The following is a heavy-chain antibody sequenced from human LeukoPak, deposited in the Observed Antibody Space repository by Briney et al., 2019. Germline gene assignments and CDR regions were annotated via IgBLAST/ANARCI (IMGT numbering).Heavy chain of an antibody. CDR3: ARTELYYDILTGYLFDY. J-gene: IGHJ4*02. Sequence: SETLSLTCTVSGGSISSYYWSWIRQPPGKALVCIVYIYYRGSTNHNPSLKSRVTLSVDTSKNQFSLKLSSVTAADTAVYYCARTELYYDILTGYLFDYWGQGTLVTVSS. V-gene: IGHV4-59*01. D-gene: IGHD3-9*01. CDR2: IYYRGST. CDR1: GGSISSYY.